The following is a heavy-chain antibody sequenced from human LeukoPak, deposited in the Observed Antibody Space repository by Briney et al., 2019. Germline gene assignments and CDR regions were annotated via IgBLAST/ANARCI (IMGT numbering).Heavy chain of an antibody. J-gene: IGHJ3*02. CDR1: GGSVSSGSYY. CDR2: IYYSGST. CDR3: ATEGRNGFSLDI. V-gene: IGHV4-61*03. D-gene: IGHD5-24*01. Sequence: SETLSLTCTVSGGSVSSGSYYWSWIRQPPGKGLEWIGYIYYSGSTNYNPSLKSRVTISVDTSKKHFSLRLSSVTAAGTAMYYCATEGRNGFSLDIWGQGTMVTVSS.